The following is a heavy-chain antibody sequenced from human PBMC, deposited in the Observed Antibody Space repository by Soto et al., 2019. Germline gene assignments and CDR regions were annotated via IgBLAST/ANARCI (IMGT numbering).Heavy chain of an antibody. Sequence: EVQLVESGGGLVQPGESLRLSCAASGFTFSNYWMHWVRQAPGKGLVWVSRIDSDGSRITYADFVKGRFTISRDNAKNTVYLHMHSLTDEDTAVYYCVRTSLVVAVATREDFWGQGTLVPVSS. CDR2: IDSDGSRI. V-gene: IGHV3-74*01. J-gene: IGHJ4*02. D-gene: IGHD2-15*01. CDR1: GFTFSNYW. CDR3: VRTSLVVAVATREDF.